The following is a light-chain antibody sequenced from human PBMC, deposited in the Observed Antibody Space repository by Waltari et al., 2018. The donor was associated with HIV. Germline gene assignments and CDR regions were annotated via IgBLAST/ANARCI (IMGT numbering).Light chain of an antibody. CDR1: SSDVGGYDY. V-gene: IGLV2-8*01. Sequence: QSALTQPPSASGSLGQSVTISCTGTSSDVGGYDYVSCYQHHPDKAPKLIIYEFNKRPSGVPARFSGSKSDNTASLTVAGLQDDDEAHYYCASYGDTNRGPFGGGTRVTVL. CDR3: ASYGDTNRGP. CDR2: EFN. J-gene: IGLJ6*01.